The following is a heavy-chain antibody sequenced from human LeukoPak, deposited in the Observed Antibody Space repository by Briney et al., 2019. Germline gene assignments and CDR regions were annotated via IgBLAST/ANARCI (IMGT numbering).Heavy chain of an antibody. CDR3: ARYGYCSSTSCYTTALFDY. V-gene: IGHV4-31*03. J-gene: IGHJ4*02. Sequence: SETLSLTCTVSGGSISSGGYYWSWIRQHPGKGLEWIGYIYYSGSTYYNPSLKSRVTISVDTSKNQFSLKLSSVTAADTAVYYCARYGYCSSTSCYTTALFDYWGQGTLVTVSS. CDR1: GGSISSGGYY. D-gene: IGHD2-2*02. CDR2: IYYSGST.